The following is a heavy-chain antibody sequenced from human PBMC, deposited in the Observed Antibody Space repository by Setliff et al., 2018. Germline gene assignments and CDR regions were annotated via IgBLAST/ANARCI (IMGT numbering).Heavy chain of an antibody. CDR2: VSDNNGNA. D-gene: IGHD2-8*02. CDR3: SRLVRYCTATTCQRASGAEI. V-gene: IGHV1-18*01. Sequence: ASVKVSCKASGYRFSTYGISWVRQAPGQGLEWMAWVSDNNGNANYAKSFQGRVTMTTDTSTSTAYMELRSLTSDDTAVYYCSRLVRYCTATTCQRASGAEIWGQGTPVTVSS. J-gene: IGHJ4*02. CDR1: GYRFSTYG.